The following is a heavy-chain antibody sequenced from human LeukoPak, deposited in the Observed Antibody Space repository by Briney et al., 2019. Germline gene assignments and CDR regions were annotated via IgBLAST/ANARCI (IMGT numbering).Heavy chain of an antibody. CDR1: GFTFSSYG. J-gene: IGHJ3*02. CDR2: ISYDGSNK. Sequence: SLRLSCAASGFTFSSYGMHWVRQAPGKGLEWVAVISYDGSNKYYADSVKGRFTISRDNSKNTLYLQMNSLRAEDRAVYYCAGFGESSLAFDIWGQGTMVTVSS. D-gene: IGHD3-10*01. V-gene: IGHV3-30*03. CDR3: AGFGESSLAFDI.